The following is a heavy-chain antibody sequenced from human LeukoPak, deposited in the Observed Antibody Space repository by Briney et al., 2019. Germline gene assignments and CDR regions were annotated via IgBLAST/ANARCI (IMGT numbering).Heavy chain of an antibody. D-gene: IGHD3-10*02. CDR3: ASRQGLGWHYVN. Sequence: GGSLRLSCVDSGFTFSSYAMSWVRQVPGKGLEWVSGISDSGGSTYYADSVKGRFTISRDNSKNTLYLQMNSLRAEDTAVYYCASRQGLGWHYVNWGQGALVTVSS. CDR2: ISDSGGST. CDR1: GFTFSSYA. J-gene: IGHJ4*02. V-gene: IGHV3-23*01.